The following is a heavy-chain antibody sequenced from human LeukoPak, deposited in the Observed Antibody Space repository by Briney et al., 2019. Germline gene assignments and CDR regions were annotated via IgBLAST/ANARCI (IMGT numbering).Heavy chain of an antibody. Sequence: GGALRLSCAASGFTFGDYGMSWVRQAPGKGLEWVSGLNWNGGSTGYADSVKDRSTISRDNAKNSLYLQMNSLRAEDTAFYYCAREGVVVGRDFDYWGQGTLVTVSS. V-gene: IGHV3-20*04. CDR3: AREGVVVGRDFDY. CDR1: GFTFGDYG. J-gene: IGHJ4*02. CDR2: LNWNGGST. D-gene: IGHD2-15*01.